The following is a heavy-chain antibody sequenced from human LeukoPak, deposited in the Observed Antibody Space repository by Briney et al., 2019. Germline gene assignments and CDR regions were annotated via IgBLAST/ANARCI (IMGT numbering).Heavy chain of an antibody. J-gene: IGHJ6*02. CDR1: GFTFSSYA. V-gene: IGHV3-23*01. Sequence: GGSLRLSCAASGFTFSSYAMSWVSHAPGKGLEWVSAISGSGGSTYYADSVKGRFTISRDNSKNTLYLQMNSLRAEDTAVYYCAKDGVVVAATNYYYGMDVWGQGTTVTVSS. CDR2: ISGSGGST. D-gene: IGHD2-15*01. CDR3: AKDGVVVAATNYYYGMDV.